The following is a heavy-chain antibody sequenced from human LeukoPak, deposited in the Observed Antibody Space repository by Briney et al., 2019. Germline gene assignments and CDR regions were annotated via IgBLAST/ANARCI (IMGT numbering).Heavy chain of an antibody. CDR2: ISGSGGST. D-gene: IGHD1-1*01. CDR1: GFTFSSYA. Sequence: GGSLRLSCAASGFTFSSYATSWVRQAPGKGLEWVSAISGSGGSTYYADSVKGRFTISRDNSKNTLYLQMNSLRAEDTAVYYCAKPKTGTSGQFGYWGQGTLVTVSS. CDR3: AKPKTGTSGQFGY. V-gene: IGHV3-23*01. J-gene: IGHJ4*02.